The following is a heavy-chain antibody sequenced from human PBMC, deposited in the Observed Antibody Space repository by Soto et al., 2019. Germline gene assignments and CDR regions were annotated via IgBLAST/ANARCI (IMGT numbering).Heavy chain of an antibody. Sequence: QVHLVESGGGVVQPGGSLRISCEVSGFTFSDYGMHWVRQAPGKGLEWVAVISDDGNNQYYPDSLRGRFTISRDNSRNTLFLQMNSLRVEDTAVYYCVKPSGWFQDYWGQGTQATVSS. V-gene: IGHV3-30*18. CDR2: ISDDGNNQ. D-gene: IGHD6-19*01. CDR3: VKPSGWFQDY. CDR1: GFTFSDYG. J-gene: IGHJ4*02.